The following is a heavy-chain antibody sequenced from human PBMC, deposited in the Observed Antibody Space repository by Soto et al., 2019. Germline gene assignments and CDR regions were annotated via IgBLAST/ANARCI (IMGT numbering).Heavy chain of an antibody. CDR1: GFTFTSSA. Sequence: VKVSCKASGFTFTSSAVQWVRQARGQRLEWIGWIVVGSGNTNYAQKFQERVTITRDMSTSTAYMELSSLRSEDTAVYYCAACRYIGGSWSYFQGPYGMDVWGQATTVSVSS. J-gene: IGHJ6*02. CDR3: AACRYIGGSWSYFQGPYGMDV. D-gene: IGHD3-10*01. V-gene: IGHV1-58*01. CDR2: IVVGSGNT.